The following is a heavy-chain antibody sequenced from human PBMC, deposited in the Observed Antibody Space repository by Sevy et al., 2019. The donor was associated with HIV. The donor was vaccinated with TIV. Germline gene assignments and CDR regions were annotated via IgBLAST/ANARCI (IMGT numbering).Heavy chain of an antibody. J-gene: IGHJ6*02. CDR3: ARVEIPTTHLPHYYYGVDV. Sequence: GGSLRLSCAASGFTFSTYNMNWVRQAPGKGLEWVSYISTRSGTIYYADSVKGRFTISRDNVKNSLYLQMNSLRDEDTAVYYCARVEIPTTHLPHYYYGVDVWGQGTTVTVSS. CDR2: ISTRSGTI. D-gene: IGHD1-26*01. V-gene: IGHV3-48*02. CDR1: GFTFSTYN.